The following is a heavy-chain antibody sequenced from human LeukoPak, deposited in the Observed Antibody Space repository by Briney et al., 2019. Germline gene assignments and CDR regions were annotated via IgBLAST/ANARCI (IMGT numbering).Heavy chain of an antibody. CDR3: ARHPSPNDAFDI. J-gene: IGHJ3*02. CDR2: IIPIFGTA. Sequence: GASVKVSCKASGGTFSSYAISWVRQAPGQGLEWMGGIIPIFGTANYAQKFQGRVTITADESTSTAYMELSSLRSEDTAVYYCARHPSPNDAFDIWGQGTMVTVSS. CDR1: GGTFSSYA. V-gene: IGHV1-69*01.